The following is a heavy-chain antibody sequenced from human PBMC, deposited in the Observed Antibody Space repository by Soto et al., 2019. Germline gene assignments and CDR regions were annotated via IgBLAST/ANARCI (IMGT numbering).Heavy chain of an antibody. Sequence: SETLSLTCTVSGASINTAGYYWGWIRQRPGKGLEWIGYIYYSGTTYYNPSLKSRLTISLDTSERHFSLKLTSVTAADAAVYYCASGPSEYYFDSWGQGALVTVSS. CDR1: GASINTAGYY. V-gene: IGHV4-31*03. J-gene: IGHJ4*02. CDR2: IYYSGTT. CDR3: ASGPSEYYFDS.